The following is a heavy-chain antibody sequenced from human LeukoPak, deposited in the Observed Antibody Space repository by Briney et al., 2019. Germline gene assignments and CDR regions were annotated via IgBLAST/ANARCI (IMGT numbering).Heavy chain of an antibody. Sequence: GGSLRLSCAASGFTFSSYSMNWVRQAPGKGLEWVSSISSSSSYIYYADSVKGRFTISRDNAKNSLYLQMNSLRAEDTAVYYCGREDCSSTSCYWLDYWGQGTLVTVSS. CDR1: GFTFSSYS. D-gene: IGHD2-2*01. J-gene: IGHJ4*02. V-gene: IGHV3-21*01. CDR3: GREDCSSTSCYWLDY. CDR2: ISSSSSYI.